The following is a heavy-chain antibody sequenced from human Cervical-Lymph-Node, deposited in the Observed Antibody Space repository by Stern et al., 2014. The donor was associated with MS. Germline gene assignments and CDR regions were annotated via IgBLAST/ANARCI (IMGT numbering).Heavy chain of an antibody. V-gene: IGHV2-5*02. D-gene: IGHD5-24*01. CDR2: IYWADDN. CDR1: GFSLSTSGVG. J-gene: IGHJ3*02. Sequence: QITLKESGPTLVKPTQTLTLTCTFSGFSLSTSGVGVGWIRQPPGKALEWLALIYWADDNRYSPSLKSMLTITKDTSKNQVVLTITNMDPVDTATYYCAHRLEDGYSFPSAFDIWGQGTMVTVSS. CDR3: AHRLEDGYSFPSAFDI.